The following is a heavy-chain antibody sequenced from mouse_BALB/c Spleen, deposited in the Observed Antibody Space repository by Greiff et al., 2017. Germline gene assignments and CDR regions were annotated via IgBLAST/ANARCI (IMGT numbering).Heavy chain of an antibody. CDR3: ARVYYGYLDY. Sequence: EVQLVESGGGLVQPGGSLRLSCATSGFTFTDYYMSWVRQPPGKALEWLGFIRNKANGYTTEYSASVKGRFTISRDNSQSILYLQMNTLRAEDSATYYCARVYYGYLDYWGQGTTLTVSS. CDR1: GFTFTDYY. D-gene: IGHD2-2*01. J-gene: IGHJ2*01. CDR2: IRNKANGYTT. V-gene: IGHV7-3*02.